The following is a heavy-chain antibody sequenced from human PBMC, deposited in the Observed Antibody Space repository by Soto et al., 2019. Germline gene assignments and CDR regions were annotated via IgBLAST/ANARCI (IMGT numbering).Heavy chain of an antibody. V-gene: IGHV3-30*18. CDR3: AKFIVATITFDY. D-gene: IGHD5-12*01. CDR1: GFTFSSYG. Sequence: QVQLVESGGGVVQPGRSLRLSCAASGFTFSSYGMHWVRKAPGKGLEWVAVISYDGSNKYYADSVKGRFTISRDNSKNTLYLQMNSLRAEDTAVFYCAKFIVATITFDYWGQGTLVTVSS. J-gene: IGHJ4*02. CDR2: ISYDGSNK.